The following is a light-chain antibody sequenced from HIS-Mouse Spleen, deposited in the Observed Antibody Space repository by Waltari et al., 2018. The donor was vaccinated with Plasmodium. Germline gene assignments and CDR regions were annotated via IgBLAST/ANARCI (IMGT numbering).Light chain of an antibody. CDR2: GAS. Sequence: EIVLTQSPGTLSLSPGARATLSCRASQSVSSSYLAWYQQKPGQAPRLLIYGASSRATGIPDRCSGSGSGTDFTLTISRLEPEDFAVYYCQQYGSSPYTFGQGTKLEIK. J-gene: IGKJ2*01. CDR1: QSVSSSY. V-gene: IGKV3-20*01. CDR3: QQYGSSPYT.